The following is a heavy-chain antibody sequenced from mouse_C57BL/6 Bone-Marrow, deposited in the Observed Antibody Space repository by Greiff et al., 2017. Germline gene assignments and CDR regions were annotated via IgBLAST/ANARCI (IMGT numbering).Heavy chain of an antibody. D-gene: IGHD1-1*01. CDR3: ARGEVVAPYYFDY. CDR2: IDPSDSYT. V-gene: IGHV1-50*01. J-gene: IGHJ2*01. CDR1: GYTFTSYW. Sequence: VQLQQPGAELVKPGASVKLSCKASGYTFTSYWMQWVKQRPGQGLEWIGEIDPSDSYTNYNQKFKGKATLTVDTSSSTAYMQLSSLTSEDSAVYYCARGEVVAPYYFDYWGQGTTLTVSS.